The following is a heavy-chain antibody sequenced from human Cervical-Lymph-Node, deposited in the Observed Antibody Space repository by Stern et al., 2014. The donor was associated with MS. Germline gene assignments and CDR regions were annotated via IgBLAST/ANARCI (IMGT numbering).Heavy chain of an antibody. J-gene: IGHJ4*02. CDR2: ISSSSSYI. Sequence: EVQLVESGGGLVKPGGSLRLSCAASGFTFSSYSMNWVRQAPGKGLEWVSSISSSSSYIYYADSVKGRFTISRDNAKNSLYLQMNSLRAEDTAVYYRAREAYYDFWSAYYVDYWGQGTLVTVSS. V-gene: IGHV3-21*01. D-gene: IGHD3-3*01. CDR3: AREAYYDFWSAYYVDY. CDR1: GFTFSSYS.